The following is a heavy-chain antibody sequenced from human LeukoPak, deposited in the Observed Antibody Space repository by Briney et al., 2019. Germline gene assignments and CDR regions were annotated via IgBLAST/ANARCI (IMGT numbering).Heavy chain of an antibody. Sequence: GGSLRLPCAASGFTFTSYAMNWVRQAPGKGLEWVSSISSSSRDINYADSVKGRFTISRDNAWNSLYLQMNSLRAEDTAVYYCARDSDSSGHYYMDYFDYWGQGALVTVSS. CDR2: ISSSSRDI. V-gene: IGHV3-21*01. J-gene: IGHJ4*02. CDR3: ARDSDSSGHYYMDYFDY. D-gene: IGHD3-22*01. CDR1: GFTFTSYA.